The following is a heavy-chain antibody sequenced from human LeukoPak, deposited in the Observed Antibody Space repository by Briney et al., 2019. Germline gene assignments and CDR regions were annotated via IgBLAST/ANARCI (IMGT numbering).Heavy chain of an antibody. Sequence: SETLSLTCTVSGGSISSYYWSWIWQPPGKGLEWIGYIYYSGSTNYNPSLKSRVTISVDTSKNQFSLKLSSVTAADTAVYYCARASYSSSWYGGHAFDIWGQGTMVTVSS. V-gene: IGHV4-59*01. CDR3: ARASYSSSWYGGHAFDI. D-gene: IGHD6-13*01. CDR2: IYYSGST. CDR1: GGSISSYY. J-gene: IGHJ3*02.